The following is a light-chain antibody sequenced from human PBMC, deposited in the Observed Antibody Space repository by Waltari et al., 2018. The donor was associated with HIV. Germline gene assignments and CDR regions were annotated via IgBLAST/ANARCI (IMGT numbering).Light chain of an antibody. V-gene: IGLV2-14*01. J-gene: IGLJ2*01. CDR3: SSYTSSSTL. Sequence: QSALTQPASVSGSPGQSLTISCTGTSRDVGGYHYVSWYQQHPGKAPKLMIYEVSNRPSGVSNRFSGSKSGNTASLTISGLQAEDEADYYCSSYTSSSTLFGGGTKLTVL. CDR1: SRDVGGYHY. CDR2: EVS.